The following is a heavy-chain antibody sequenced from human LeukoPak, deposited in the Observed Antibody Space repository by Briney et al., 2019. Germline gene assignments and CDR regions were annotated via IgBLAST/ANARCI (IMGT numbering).Heavy chain of an antibody. Sequence: SETLSLTCTVSGYSISSGYYWGWIRQPPGKGLEWIGSIYHSGSTYYNPSLKSRVTISVDTSKNQFSLKLSSVTAADTAVYYCARARAGYDSSGYYRTYYYYYMDVWGKGTTVTVSS. CDR3: ARARAGYDSSGYYRTYYYYYMDV. J-gene: IGHJ6*03. CDR1: GYSISSGYY. CDR2: IYHSGST. V-gene: IGHV4-38-2*02. D-gene: IGHD3-22*01.